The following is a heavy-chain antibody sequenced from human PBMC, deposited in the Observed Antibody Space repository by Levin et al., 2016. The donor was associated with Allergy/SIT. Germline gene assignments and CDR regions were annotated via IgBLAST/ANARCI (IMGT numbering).Heavy chain of an antibody. CDR1: GFSVSSSA. CDR2: IGTSGLDT. D-gene: IGHD3-10*01. J-gene: IGHJ3*02. CDR3: AKEGYSYGHSAFDI. Sequence: ETLSLTCAASGFSVSSSAMHWVRQAPGKGLEYVLGIGTSGLDTYYANSVKGRFTISRDTSKNTLYLQMGSLRAEDMAVYYCAKEGYSYGHSAFDIWGQGTLVSVSS. V-gene: IGHV3-64*01.